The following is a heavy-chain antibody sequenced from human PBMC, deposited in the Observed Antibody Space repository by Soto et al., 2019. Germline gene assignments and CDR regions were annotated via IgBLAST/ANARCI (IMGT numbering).Heavy chain of an antibody. CDR2: ISAYNGNT. D-gene: IGHD3-3*01. CDR3: ARDAPAGLYDFWSGYGTGYYYGMDV. V-gene: IGHV1-18*01. Sequence: ASVKVSCKASGYTFTSYGISWVRQAPGQGLEWMGWISAYNGNTNYAQKLQGRVTMTTDTSTSTAYMELRSLRSDDTAVYYCARDAPAGLYDFWSGYGTGYYYGMDVWGQGTTVTVSS. J-gene: IGHJ6*02. CDR1: GYTFTSYG.